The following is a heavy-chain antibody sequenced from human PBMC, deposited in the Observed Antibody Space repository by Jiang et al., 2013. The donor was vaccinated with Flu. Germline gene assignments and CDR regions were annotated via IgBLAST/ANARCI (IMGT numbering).Heavy chain of an antibody. Sequence: VQLVESGGGVVQPGRSLRLSCAASGFTFNTYGMHWVRQAPGKGLEWVAVISYDGSNKYYADSVKGRFTISRDNSKNTLYLQMNSLRAEDTAVYYCAKSSRQSYSSSPRYYFDYWGQGTLVTVSS. V-gene: IGHV3-30*18. D-gene: IGHD6-6*01. CDR1: GFTFNTYG. CDR3: AKSSRQSYSSSPRYYFDY. CDR2: ISYDGSNK. J-gene: IGHJ4*02.